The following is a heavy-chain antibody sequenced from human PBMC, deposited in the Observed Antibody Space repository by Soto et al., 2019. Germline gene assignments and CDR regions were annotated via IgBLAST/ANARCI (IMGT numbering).Heavy chain of an antibody. CDR1: GYTFTSYG. Sequence: ASVKVSCKASGYTFTSYGISWVRQAPGQGLEWMGWISAYNGNTNYAQKLQGRVTLTTVTSTSTAYMELRSLTSDDTAVYYCAAPRDGYYDSSGYYYGSPYYYYYGMDVWGQGTTVTVSS. D-gene: IGHD3-22*01. J-gene: IGHJ6*02. CDR3: AAPRDGYYDSSGYYYGSPYYYYYGMDV. V-gene: IGHV1-18*04. CDR2: ISAYNGNT.